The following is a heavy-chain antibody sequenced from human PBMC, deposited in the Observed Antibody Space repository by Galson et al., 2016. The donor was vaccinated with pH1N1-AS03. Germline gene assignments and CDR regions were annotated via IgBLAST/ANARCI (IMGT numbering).Heavy chain of an antibody. CDR2: ITGVGVTM. Sequence: SLRLSCAASGFAFRSHSMNWVRQAPGKGLEWISYITGVGVTMYGDSVRGRFVLSRDNAKNSVSLQMNSLRAEDTAIYYCTRDGPPQGISVAGSFDFWGQGTLVTVSS. CDR1: GFAFRSHS. CDR3: TRDGPPQGISVAGSFDF. J-gene: IGHJ4*02. V-gene: IGHV3-48*03. D-gene: IGHD6-19*01.